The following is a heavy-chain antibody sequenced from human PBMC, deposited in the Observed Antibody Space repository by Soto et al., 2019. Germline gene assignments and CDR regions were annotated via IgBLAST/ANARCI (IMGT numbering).Heavy chain of an antibody. CDR3: ARQKRSGWYLDY. CDR1: VFSLSTSGMC. Sequence: SGPTLVNPTQTLTLTCTFSVFSLSTSGMCVSWIRQPPGKALEWLARIDWDDDKYYSTSLKTRLTISKDTSKNQVVLTMTNMDPVDTATYYCARQKRSGWYLDYWGQGTLVTVSS. D-gene: IGHD6-19*01. V-gene: IGHV2-70*11. CDR2: IDWDDDK. J-gene: IGHJ4*02.